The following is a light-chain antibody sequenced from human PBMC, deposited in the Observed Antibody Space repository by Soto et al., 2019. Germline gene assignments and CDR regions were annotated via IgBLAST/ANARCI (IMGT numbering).Light chain of an antibody. CDR2: DVS. Sequence: QSALTQPASVSGSPGQSITISCTGTSSDVGGYNYVSWYQQHPGKAPKLMIYDVSNRPSGVSNRFSGSKSGNTASLTISGLQAEDEADYYCSSYTSSSTLAGAVFGGGTKVTVL. J-gene: IGLJ2*01. CDR1: SSDVGGYNY. V-gene: IGLV2-14*01. CDR3: SSYTSSSTLAGAV.